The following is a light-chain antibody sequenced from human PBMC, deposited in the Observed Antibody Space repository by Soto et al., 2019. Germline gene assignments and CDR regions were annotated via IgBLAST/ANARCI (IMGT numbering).Light chain of an antibody. CDR3: QQSYTHPWT. CDR2: AAS. J-gene: IGKJ1*01. Sequence: DIQMTQSPSSLSASIGDRVTISCRASQNIKNYLNWYQHQRGKAPKLLVYAASTLQGGVPSRFTGSGSGTDFTVTISRLLPEDFATYFCQQSYTHPWTFGQGTTVEI. V-gene: IGKV1-39*01. CDR1: QNIKNY.